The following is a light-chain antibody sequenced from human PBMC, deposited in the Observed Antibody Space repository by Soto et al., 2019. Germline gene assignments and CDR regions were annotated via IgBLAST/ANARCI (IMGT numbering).Light chain of an antibody. V-gene: IGKV1-5*03. CDR1: QSISSW. CDR3: QQYNSNPLT. J-gene: IGKJ4*01. CDR2: KAY. Sequence: DIQMTQSPSTLSASVGERVTITCRASQSISSWLAWYQQKPGKVPKLLIYKAYSLESGVPSRFSGSGSGTEFTLTISSLQPDDFATYYCQQYNSNPLTFGGGTKVEIK.